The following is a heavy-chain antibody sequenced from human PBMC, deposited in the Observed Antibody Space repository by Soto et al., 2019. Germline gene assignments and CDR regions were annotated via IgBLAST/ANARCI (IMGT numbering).Heavy chain of an antibody. V-gene: IGHV3-9*01. D-gene: IGHD6-13*01. CDR1: GFTCDDYD. J-gene: IGHJ4*02. CDR3: VKVRVYSTSWYYFDY. CDR2: ISWNSGSI. Sequence: EVQLVESGGGLVQPGRSLRLSCAASGFTCDDYDIHWVRQAPGKGLEWVSGISWNSGSIGYADSVKGRFTISRDNAQNSLYLQMNSLRGEDTALYYCVKVRVYSTSWYYFDYWGQGTLVTVSS.